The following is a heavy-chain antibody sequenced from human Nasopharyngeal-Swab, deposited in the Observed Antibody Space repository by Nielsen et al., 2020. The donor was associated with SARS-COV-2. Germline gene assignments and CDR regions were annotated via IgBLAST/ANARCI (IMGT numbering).Heavy chain of an antibody. V-gene: IGHV3-53*01. CDR3: AAPLTGLHY. J-gene: IGHJ4*02. CDR2: IYASGDT. D-gene: IGHD1-20*01. Sequence: GESLKTSCAAPGFTLTNNYMTLVRQVPGKGLEWISHIYASGDTHTPDAVKGRITISRDSSENTLYLEMNNQTPDDTATYYCAAPLTGLHYWGQGTLVTVSS. CDR1: GFTLTNNY.